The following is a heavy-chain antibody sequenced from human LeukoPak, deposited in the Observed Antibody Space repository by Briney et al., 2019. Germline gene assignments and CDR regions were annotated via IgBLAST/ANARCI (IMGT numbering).Heavy chain of an antibody. V-gene: IGHV4-39*01. CDR3: ARLRGRGYCSSTSCYSTGWFDP. CDR1: GGSISSSSYY. D-gene: IGHD2-2*01. CDR2: IYYSGST. Sequence: SETLSLTCTVSGGSISSSSYYWGWIRQPPGKGLEWIGSIYYSGSTYYNPSLKSRVTISVDTSKNQFSLKLSSVTAADTAVYYCARLRGRGYCSSTSCYSTGWFDPWGQGTLVTVSS. J-gene: IGHJ5*02.